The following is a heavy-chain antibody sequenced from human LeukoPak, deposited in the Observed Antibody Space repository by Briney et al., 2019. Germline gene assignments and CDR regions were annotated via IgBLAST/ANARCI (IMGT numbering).Heavy chain of an antibody. CDR1: GGSISSYY. V-gene: IGHV4-59*01. CDR2: IYYSGST. CDR3: ARDNWNYGSSMDV. J-gene: IGHJ6*02. Sequence: PSETLSLTCSVSGGSISSYYWSWIRQPPGKGLEWIGYIYYSGSTNYNPSLRSRVTISLDASKNQFSLKLSSVTAADTAVYYCARDNWNYGSSMDVWGQGTTVTVSS. D-gene: IGHD1-7*01.